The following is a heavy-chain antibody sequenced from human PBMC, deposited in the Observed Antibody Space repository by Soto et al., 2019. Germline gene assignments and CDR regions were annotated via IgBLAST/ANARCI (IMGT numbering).Heavy chain of an antibody. V-gene: IGHV1-46*01. CDR1: GYTFTGYY. CDR3: ARETECGSGGSCYPYFQH. CDR2: INPSGGST. J-gene: IGHJ1*01. Sequence: GASVKVSCKASGYTFTGYYMHWVRQAPGQGLEWMGIINPSGGSTSCAQKFQGRVTMTRDTSTSTVYMELSSLRSEDTAVYYCARETECGSGGSCYPYFQHWGQGTLVTVSS. D-gene: IGHD2-15*01.